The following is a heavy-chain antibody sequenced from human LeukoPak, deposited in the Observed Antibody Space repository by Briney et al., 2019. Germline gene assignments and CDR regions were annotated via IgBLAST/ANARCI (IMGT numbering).Heavy chain of an antibody. CDR3: ARAHEDDFCSGYYSFDY. V-gene: IGHV1-18*01. CDR2: ISAYNGNT. Sequence: ASVKVSCKASGYTFTSYGISWVRQAPGQGLEWMGWISAYNGNTNYAQKLQGRVTMTTDTSTSTAYMELRSLRSDDTAVYYCARAHEDDFCSGYYSFDYWGQGTLVTVSS. D-gene: IGHD3-3*01. J-gene: IGHJ4*02. CDR1: GYTFTSYG.